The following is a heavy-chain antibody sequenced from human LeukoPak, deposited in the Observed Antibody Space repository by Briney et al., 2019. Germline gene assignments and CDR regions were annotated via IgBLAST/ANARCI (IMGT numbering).Heavy chain of an antibody. CDR2: IYSGGST. Sequence: VGSLRLSCAASGFTVSSNYMSWVRPAPGKGLECVSVIYSGGSTYYADSVKTRFTISRDNSKNTLYLQMNSLRAEDTAVYYCARIRGSHYYYYYMDVWGKGTTVTVSS. D-gene: IGHD1-26*01. V-gene: IGHV3-53*01. J-gene: IGHJ6*03. CDR3: ARIRGSHYYYYYMDV. CDR1: GFTVSSNY.